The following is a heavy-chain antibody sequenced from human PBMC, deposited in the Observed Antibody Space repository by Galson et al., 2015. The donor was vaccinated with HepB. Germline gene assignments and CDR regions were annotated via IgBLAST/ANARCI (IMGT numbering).Heavy chain of an antibody. D-gene: IGHD3-22*01. CDR2: IDWDDDK. V-gene: IGHV2-70*01. CDR1: GFSLSTSGMC. CDR3: AQTYYYDSRNPMGAFDI. Sequence: PALVKPTQTLTLTCTFSGFSLSTSGMCVSWIRQPPGKALEWLALIDWDDDKYYSTSLKTRLTISKDTSKNQVVLTMTNMDPVDTATYYCAQTYYYDSRNPMGAFDIWGQGTMVTVSS. J-gene: IGHJ3*02.